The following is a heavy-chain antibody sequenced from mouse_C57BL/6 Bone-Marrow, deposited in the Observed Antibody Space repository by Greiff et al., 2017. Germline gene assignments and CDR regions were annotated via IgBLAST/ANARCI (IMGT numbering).Heavy chain of an antibody. V-gene: IGHV5-9-1*02. CDR1: GFTFSSYA. Sequence: EVMLVESGEGLVKPGGSLKLSCAASGFTFSSYAMSWVRQTPEKRLEWVAYISSGGDYIYYADTVKGRFPISRDNARNTLYLQMSSLKSEDTALYYWTRSRRPVVASFDYWGQGTTLTVSS. CDR2: ISSGGDYI. D-gene: IGHD1-1*01. CDR3: TRSRRPVVASFDY. J-gene: IGHJ2*01.